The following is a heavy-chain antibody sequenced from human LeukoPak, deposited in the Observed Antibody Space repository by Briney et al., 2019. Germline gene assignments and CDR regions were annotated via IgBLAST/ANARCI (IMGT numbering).Heavy chain of an antibody. V-gene: IGHV5-51*01. CDR1: GYSFIDYW. CDR3: AALPGGGVRYFDY. CDR2: IYPGDSDT. Sequence: GESLKISCKGSGYSFIDYWIGWGRQMPGKGLEWMGIIYPGDSDTRYSPSFQGLVTISADKSINTAYLRWSSLRSEDTAVYYCAALPGGGVRYFDYWGQGTLVTVSS. J-gene: IGHJ4*02. D-gene: IGHD3-10*01.